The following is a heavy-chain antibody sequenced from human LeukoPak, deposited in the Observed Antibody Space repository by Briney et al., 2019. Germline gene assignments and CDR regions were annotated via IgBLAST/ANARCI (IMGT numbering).Heavy chain of an antibody. Sequence: PSETLSLTCAVYGGSFSSYYWGWIRQPPGKGLEWIGSIYYSGSTYYNPSLKSRVTISVDTSKNQFSLKLSSVTAADTAVYYCARGRYYFDYWGQGTLVTVSS. CDR1: GGSFSSYY. CDR2: IYYSGST. J-gene: IGHJ4*02. V-gene: IGHV4-39*07. CDR3: ARGRYYFDY.